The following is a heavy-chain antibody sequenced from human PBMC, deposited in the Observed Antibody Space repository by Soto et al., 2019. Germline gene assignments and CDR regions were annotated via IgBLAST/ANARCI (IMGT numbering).Heavy chain of an antibody. V-gene: IGHV4-39*01. CDR3: ARRPGLRYFDWLSHGDDAFDI. CDR1: GGSISSSSYY. J-gene: IGHJ3*02. CDR2: VFYSGST. D-gene: IGHD3-9*01. Sequence: QLQLQESGPGLVKPSETLSLTCTVSGGSISSSSYYWGWIRQPPGKVLEWIGIVFYSGSTYYNPVLTSRVTISVDTSKNQFSLKLSSVTAADTAVYYCARRPGLRYFDWLSHGDDAFDIWGQGTMVTVSS.